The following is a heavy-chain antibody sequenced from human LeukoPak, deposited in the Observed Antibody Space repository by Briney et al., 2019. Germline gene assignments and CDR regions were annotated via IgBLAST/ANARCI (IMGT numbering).Heavy chain of an antibody. J-gene: IGHJ4*02. CDR2: IYSSGTT. CDR3: ARDRRFLGTYDRDFDY. V-gene: IGHV4-4*07. Sequence: SETLSLTRTGSGGSINTYYWSWIRQPAGKGLEWIGRIYSSGTTHYNPSLKSRVTMSVDTSKNQFSLKLSSVTAADTAVYYCARDRRFLGTYDRDFDYWGQGTLVTVSS. D-gene: IGHD1-26*01. CDR1: GGSINTYY.